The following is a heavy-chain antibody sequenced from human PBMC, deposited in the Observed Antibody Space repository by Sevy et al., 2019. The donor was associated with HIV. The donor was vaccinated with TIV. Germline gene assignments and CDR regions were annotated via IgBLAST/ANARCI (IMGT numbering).Heavy chain of an antibody. J-gene: IGHJ6*02. D-gene: IGHD2-15*01. CDR1: AFTFSSYS. CDR3: ARYCSGGSCYGGVYYYGMDV. Sequence: GGSLRLSCAASAFTFSSYSMNWVRQAPGKGLEWVSYISSSSSTIYYADSVKGRFTISRDNAKNSLYLQMNSLRDEDTAVYYCARYCSGGSCYGGVYYYGMDVWGQGTTVTVSS. V-gene: IGHV3-48*02. CDR2: ISSSSSTI.